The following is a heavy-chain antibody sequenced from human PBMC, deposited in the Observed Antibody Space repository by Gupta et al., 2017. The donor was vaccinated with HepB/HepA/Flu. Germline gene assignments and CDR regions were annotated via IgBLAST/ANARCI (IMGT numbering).Heavy chain of an antibody. J-gene: IGHJ4*02. CDR1: GGSFSGYY. CDR2: INHSGST. CDR3: ARGSLFLAGSGYSYYFDY. D-gene: IGHD3-3*01. V-gene: IGHV4-34*01. Sequence: QVQLQQWGAGLLKPSETLSLTCAVYGGSFSGYYWSWIRQHPGKGLEWIGEINHSGSTNYNPSRKSRVTISVDTSKNQFSLKLSSVTVADTAVYYCARGSLFLAGSGYSYYFDYWGQGTLVTVSS.